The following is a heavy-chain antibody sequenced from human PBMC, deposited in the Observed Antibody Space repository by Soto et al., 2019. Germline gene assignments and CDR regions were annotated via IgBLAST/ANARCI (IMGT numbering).Heavy chain of an antibody. CDR1: GFAFSSYS. Sequence: ELQLVESGGGLVQPGGSLRLSCAASGFAFSSYSMNWVRQAPGKGLEWVAYISSTSSLIYYADSVKGRFTISRDYAKKSAFLQMSSLRDEDTAIYYCARGSRFDYWGQGTLVTVSS. CDR3: ARGSRFDY. J-gene: IGHJ4*02. V-gene: IGHV3-48*02. CDR2: ISSTSSLI.